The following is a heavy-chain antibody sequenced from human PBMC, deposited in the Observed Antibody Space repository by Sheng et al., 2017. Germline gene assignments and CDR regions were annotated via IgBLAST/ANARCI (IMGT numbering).Heavy chain of an antibody. CDR2: VYYSGAI. V-gene: IGHV4-39*01. CDR3: ARTTRTWYFDD. D-gene: IGHD1-1*01. J-gene: IGHJ4*01. CDR1: GGFIGTSSYY. Sequence: LHLQESGPGLVTPSETLSLTCSVSGGFIGTSSYYWGWIRQPPGKGLEWIASVYYSGAIYYNAPLKSRVSMSIDTSKNQFSLNVSSVTAADTALYYCARTTRTWYFDDWGHGILVAVSS.